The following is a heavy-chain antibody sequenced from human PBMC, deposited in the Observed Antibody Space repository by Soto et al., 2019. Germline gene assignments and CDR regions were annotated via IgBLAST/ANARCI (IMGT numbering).Heavy chain of an antibody. D-gene: IGHD3-10*01. Sequence: EGPLVESGGGLVTPGGSLRLSCAASGVTVSAYSMHWVRQAPGKGLEWVASVTSSSFYINYADSVEGRFTISRDNARDSLYLQMDRLRVEDTAVYYCARAPNPPSGAYATRGYGLDVWGQGTRVTVSS. CDR2: VTSSSFYI. V-gene: IGHV3-21*02. J-gene: IGHJ6*02. CDR3: ARAPNPPSGAYATRGYGLDV. CDR1: GVTVSAYS.